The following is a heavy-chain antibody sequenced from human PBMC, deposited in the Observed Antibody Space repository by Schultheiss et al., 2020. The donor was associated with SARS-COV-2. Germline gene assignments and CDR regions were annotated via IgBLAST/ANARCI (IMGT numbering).Heavy chain of an antibody. CDR2: INSDGSST. D-gene: IGHD6-13*01. J-gene: IGHJ5*02. Sequence: GGSLRLSCAASGFTFSSYWMYWVRQPPGKGLVWLSRINSDGSSTMYADSVMGRFTISRDNAENTLYLQMNNLRVEDTAMYYCARARAEQHLPFSWGPIPHPTTWFDLWGQGTLVTVSS. V-gene: IGHV3-74*03. CDR3: ARARAEQHLPFSWGPIPHPTTWFDL. CDR1: GFTFSSYW.